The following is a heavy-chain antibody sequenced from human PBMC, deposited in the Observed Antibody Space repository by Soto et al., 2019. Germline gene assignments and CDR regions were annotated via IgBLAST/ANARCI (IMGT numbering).Heavy chain of an antibody. V-gene: IGHV3-30*18. CDR2: ISYVGNNK. CDR1: GFTFSSYG. Sequence: GGSLRLSCTASGFTFSSYGMHWVRQAPGKGLEWVAVISYVGNNKYYADSVKGRFTISRDNSKNTLYLQMNSLRAEDTAVYFCAKSIAAAGNYYYYGLDVWGQGTTVTVSS. D-gene: IGHD6-13*01. J-gene: IGHJ6*02. CDR3: AKSIAAAGNYYYYGLDV.